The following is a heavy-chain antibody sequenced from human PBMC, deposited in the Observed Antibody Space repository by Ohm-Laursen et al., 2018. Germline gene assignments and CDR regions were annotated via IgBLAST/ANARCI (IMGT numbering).Heavy chain of an antibody. CDR3: ARIVAGPDYFDY. D-gene: IGHD5-12*01. CDR1: GFSLSTSKMC. V-gene: IGHV2-70*11. J-gene: IGHJ4*02. Sequence: PTQTLTLTSTFSGFSLSTSKMCVNWIRQPPGKALEWLGRIDWDDEKYYSTSLKTRLTISKDTSKNQVVLTMTNMDPVDTAMYYCARIVAGPDYFDYWGQGALVTVSS. CDR2: IDWDDEK.